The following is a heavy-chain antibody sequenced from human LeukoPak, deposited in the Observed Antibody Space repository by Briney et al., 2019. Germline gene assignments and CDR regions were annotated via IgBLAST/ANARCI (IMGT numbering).Heavy chain of an antibody. J-gene: IGHJ5*02. CDR1: GGSISSSSYY. D-gene: IGHD3-3*01. CDR3: AIPYYDFWSGYVSRDNWSDP. V-gene: IGHV4-39*01. CDR2: IYYSGST. Sequence: SETLSLTCTVSGGSISSSSYYWGWIRQPPGKGLEWIGSIYYSGSTYYNPSLKSRVTISVDTSKNQFSLKLSSVTAADTAVYYCAIPYYDFWSGYVSRDNWSDPWGQGTLVTVSS.